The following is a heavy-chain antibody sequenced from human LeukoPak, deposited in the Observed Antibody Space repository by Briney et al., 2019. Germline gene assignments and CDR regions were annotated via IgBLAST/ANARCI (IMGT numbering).Heavy chain of an antibody. Sequence: PGASLRLSCAASGFTFSSYAMSWVRQAPGEGLEWVSAISGSGGSTYYADSVKGRFTISRDNSKNTLYLQMNSLRAEDTAVYYCAKAGYSSGWYVLASWGQGTLVTVSS. CDR3: AKAGYSSGWYVLAS. CDR2: ISGSGGST. D-gene: IGHD6-19*01. V-gene: IGHV3-23*01. J-gene: IGHJ4*02. CDR1: GFTFSSYA.